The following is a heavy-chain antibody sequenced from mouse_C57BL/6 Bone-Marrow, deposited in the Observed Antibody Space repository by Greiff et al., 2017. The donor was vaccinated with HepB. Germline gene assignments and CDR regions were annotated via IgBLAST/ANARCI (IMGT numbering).Heavy chain of an antibody. J-gene: IGHJ4*01. V-gene: IGHV3-8*01. CDR3: ARSSYGSSYDYAMDY. CDR1: GYSITSDY. D-gene: IGHD1-1*01. CDR2: ISYSGST. Sequence: VQGVESGPGLAKPSQTLSLTCSVTGYSITSDYWNWIRKFPGNKLEYMGYISYSGSTYYNPSLKSRISITRDTSKNQYYLQLNSVTTEDTATYYCARSSYGSSYDYAMDYWGQGTSVTVSS.